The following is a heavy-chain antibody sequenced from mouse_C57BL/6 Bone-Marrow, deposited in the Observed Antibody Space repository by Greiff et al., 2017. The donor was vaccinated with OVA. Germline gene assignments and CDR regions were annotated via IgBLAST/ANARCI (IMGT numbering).Heavy chain of an antibody. CDR3: SPSITTVVATPFAY. CDR1: GFTFSNYW. V-gene: IGHV6-3*01. J-gene: IGHJ3*01. Sequence: DVHLVESGGGLVQPGGSMKLSCVASGFTFSNYWMNWVRQSPEKGLEWVAQIRLKSDNYATHYAESVKGRFTISRDDSKSSVYLQMNNLRAEDTGIYYCSPSITTVVATPFAYWGQGTLVTVSA. D-gene: IGHD1-1*01. CDR2: IRLKSDNYAT.